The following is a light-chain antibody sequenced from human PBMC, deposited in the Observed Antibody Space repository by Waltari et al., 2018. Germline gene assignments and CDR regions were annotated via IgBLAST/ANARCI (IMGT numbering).Light chain of an antibody. CDR2: EVS. Sequence: QSALTQPASVSGSPGQSITISCTGTSSDVGSYNLVSWYQQRPGTAPNLMIYEVSKRASAGSNTCSGSKSGNTASLTIAGLQAEDEADYSCCSYAGSTTWVFGGGTKLTVL. CDR3: CSYAGSTTWV. CDR1: SSDVGSYNL. J-gene: IGLJ3*02. V-gene: IGLV2-23*02.